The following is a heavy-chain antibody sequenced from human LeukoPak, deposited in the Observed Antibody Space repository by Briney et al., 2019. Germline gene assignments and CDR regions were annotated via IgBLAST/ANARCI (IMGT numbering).Heavy chain of an antibody. Sequence: PSQTLSLTCAVSGGSINRNVYYWTWFRQHPGKGLEWIGNIHYSGSTYNNPSLRSRVTMSIDTSKKQFSLKLSSVTAADTAVHYCAKWDYDSSGIRYFDLWGRGTLVTVSS. J-gene: IGHJ2*01. D-gene: IGHD3-22*01. V-gene: IGHV4-31*11. CDR2: IHYSGST. CDR1: GGSINRNVYY. CDR3: AKWDYDSSGIRYFDL.